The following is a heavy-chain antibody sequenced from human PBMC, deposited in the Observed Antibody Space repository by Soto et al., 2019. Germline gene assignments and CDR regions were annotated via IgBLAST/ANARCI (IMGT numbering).Heavy chain of an antibody. D-gene: IGHD2-2*01. CDR1: GFTFSSYS. CDR3: ARDVIGLGYCSSTSCWGTDY. Sequence: EVQLVESGGGWVQPGGSLRLSCAASGFTFSSYSMNWVRQAPGKGLEWVSYISRSSSTIYYADSVKGRFTISRDNAKNSLYLQMNSLRAEDTAVYYCARDVIGLGYCSSTSCWGTDYWGQGTLVTVSS. V-gene: IGHV3-48*01. J-gene: IGHJ4*02. CDR2: ISRSSSTI.